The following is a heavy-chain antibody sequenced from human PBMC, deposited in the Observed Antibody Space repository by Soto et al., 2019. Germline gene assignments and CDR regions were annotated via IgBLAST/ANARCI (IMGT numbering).Heavy chain of an antibody. Sequence: GDSVRVSFKTAGYTFTGYYMHWLRQAPGQGLEWMGWINPNSGGTNYAQKFQGRVTMTRDTSISTAYMELSRLRSDDTAVYYCASQGKLGYCSGDNCYSNDYWGQGTLVTVSS. V-gene: IGHV1-2*02. CDR1: GYTFTGYY. D-gene: IGHD2-15*01. CDR3: ASQGKLGYCSGDNCYSNDY. CDR2: INPNSGGT. J-gene: IGHJ4*02.